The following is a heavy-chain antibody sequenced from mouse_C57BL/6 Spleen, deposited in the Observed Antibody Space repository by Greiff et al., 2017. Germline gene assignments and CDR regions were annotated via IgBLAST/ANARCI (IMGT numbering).Heavy chain of an antibody. Sequence: EVQLVESGPGLVKPSQSLSLTCSVTGYSITSGYYWNWIRQFPGNKLEWMGYISYDGSNNYNPSLKNRISITRDTSKNQFFLKLNSVTTEDTATYYCASSRYAMDDWGQGTSVTVSS. CDR1: GYSITSGYY. CDR3: ASSRYAMDD. J-gene: IGHJ4*01. V-gene: IGHV3-6*01. CDR2: ISYDGSN. D-gene: IGHD6-1*01.